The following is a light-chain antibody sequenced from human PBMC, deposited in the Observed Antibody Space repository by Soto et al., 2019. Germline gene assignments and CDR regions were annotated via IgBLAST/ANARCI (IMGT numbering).Light chain of an antibody. CDR1: QSVSSN. V-gene: IGKV3-15*01. Sequence: EVVRTQSPATLSVSPGERATLSCRASQSVSSNVAWYQQKPGQAPRLLIYDASTRATGIPARFSGSGSGTDFTLTISSLQPEDFATYYCQQANSFPQTFGQGTKVDIK. CDR3: QQANSFPQT. CDR2: DAS. J-gene: IGKJ1*01.